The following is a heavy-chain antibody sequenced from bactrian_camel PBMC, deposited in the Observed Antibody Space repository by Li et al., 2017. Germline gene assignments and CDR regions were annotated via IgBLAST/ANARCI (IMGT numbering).Heavy chain of an antibody. CDR2: IAYDGWVS. V-gene: IGHV3S6*01. J-gene: IGHJ4*01. Sequence: HVQLVESGGGSVQAGGTLRLSWAASGQSYSRYDDWCMAWFRQAPGKGLEWVAQIAYDGWVSRYHDSAKGRFTISRDNAKNTLTLQMNSLKTEDTGVYYCATDDPRLIACGSSCRPYWGQGTQVTVS. CDR1: GQSYSRYDDWC. CDR3: ATDDPRLIACGSSCRPY. D-gene: IGHD2*01.